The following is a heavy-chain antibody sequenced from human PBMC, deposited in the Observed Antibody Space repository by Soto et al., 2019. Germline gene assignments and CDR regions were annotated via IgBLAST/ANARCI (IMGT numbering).Heavy chain of an antibody. CDR1: GFPFSSYG. J-gene: IGHJ4*02. D-gene: IGHD5-18*01. CDR2: IWNDGSNQ. V-gene: IGHV3-33*01. Sequence: GGSPRLSCAASGFPFSSYGMHWVRQAPGKGLEWVAVIWNDGSNQYYADSVKGRFTISRDNSKNTLYLQMNSLRVEDTAVYYCASRSTALDYWGQGILVTVS. CDR3: ASRSTALDY.